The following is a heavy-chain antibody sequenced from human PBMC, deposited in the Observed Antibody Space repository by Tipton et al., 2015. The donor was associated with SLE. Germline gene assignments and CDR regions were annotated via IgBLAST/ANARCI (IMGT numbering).Heavy chain of an antibody. V-gene: IGHV4-59*01. CDR3: ARANDAEYGGAFDI. CDR2: IYYTGST. D-gene: IGHD4-17*01. CDR1: GGPISTYY. Sequence: LRLSCTVSGGPISTYYWSWIRQPPGKGLEWIGYIYYTGSTNYNPSLKSRVTISVDTAKNQFSLTLSSVTAADTAVYYCARANDAEYGGAFDIWGQGTVVTVSS. J-gene: IGHJ3*02.